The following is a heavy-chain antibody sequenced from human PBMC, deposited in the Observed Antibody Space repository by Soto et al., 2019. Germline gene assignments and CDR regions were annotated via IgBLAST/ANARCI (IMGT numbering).Heavy chain of an antibody. V-gene: IGHV1-46*01. CDR1: GYTFTSYY. CDR2: INPSGGST. Sequence: ASVKVSCKASGYTFTSYYMHWVRQAPGQGLEWMGIINPSGGSTSYAQKFQGRVTMTRDTSTSTVYMELSSLRSEDTAVYYCAREYSSSLYYYGMDVWGQGTTVTVSS. D-gene: IGHD6-6*01. CDR3: AREYSSSLYYYGMDV. J-gene: IGHJ6*02.